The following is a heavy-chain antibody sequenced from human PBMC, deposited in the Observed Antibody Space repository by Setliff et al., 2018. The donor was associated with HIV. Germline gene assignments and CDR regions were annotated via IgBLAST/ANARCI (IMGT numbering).Heavy chain of an antibody. CDR1: GYTFTDYF. Sequence: ASVKVSCKASGYTFTDYFLHWVRQAPGQGLEWLGWISPNNGDTTIPQRFQARVTMTGDASINTAYLEVIGLRSDDTAVYFCARQLSNSLDYWGQGTLVTVSS. V-gene: IGHV1-2*02. J-gene: IGHJ4*02. D-gene: IGHD7-27*01. CDR2: ISPNNGDT. CDR3: ARQLSNSLDY.